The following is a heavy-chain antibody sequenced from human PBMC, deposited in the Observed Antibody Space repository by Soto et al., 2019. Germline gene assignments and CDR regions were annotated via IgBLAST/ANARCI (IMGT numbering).Heavy chain of an antibody. CDR2: IYHSGST. CDR3: ASNGAYNQDY. CDR1: GGSISSNNW. Sequence: QVQLQESGPGLVKPSGTLSLTCAVSGGSISSNNWWSWVRQSPGKGLVWIGEIYHSGSTTYNPSIEGRVPTSVDTSKNQFSLNLSSVTAADTAVYYWASNGAYNQDYWGKGTLVTFSS. V-gene: IGHV4-4*02. J-gene: IGHJ4*02. D-gene: IGHD5-18*01.